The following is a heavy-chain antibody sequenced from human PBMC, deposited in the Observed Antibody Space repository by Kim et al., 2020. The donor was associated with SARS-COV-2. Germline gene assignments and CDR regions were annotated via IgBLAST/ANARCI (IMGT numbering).Heavy chain of an antibody. J-gene: IGHJ6*03. CDR1: GASISSYY. Sequence: SETLSLTCAVSGASISSYYWSWIRQSPGKGLEWIGYLYYGVTTHYNPSLKSRVTVSVETSKNQVSLKRSSVTAADTAIYYCARVTEFSWTAGYSDYMAV. D-gene: IGHD1-20*01. CDR2: LYYGVTT. CDR3: ARVTEFSWTAGYSDYMAV. V-gene: IGHV4-59*08.